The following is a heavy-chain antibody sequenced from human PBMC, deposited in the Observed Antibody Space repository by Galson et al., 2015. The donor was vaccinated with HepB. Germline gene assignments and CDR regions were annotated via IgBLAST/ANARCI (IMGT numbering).Heavy chain of an antibody. CDR3: ARDGPDTSGFDY. CDR1: GFTFSSYG. Sequence: SLRLSCAASGFTFSSYGMHWVRQAPGKGLEWVAVIWYDGSNKYYADSVKGRFTISRDNSKNTLYLQMNSLRAEDTAVYYCARDGPDTSGFDYWGQGTLVTVSS. D-gene: IGHD2-2*02. J-gene: IGHJ4*02. CDR2: IWYDGSNK. V-gene: IGHV3-33*01.